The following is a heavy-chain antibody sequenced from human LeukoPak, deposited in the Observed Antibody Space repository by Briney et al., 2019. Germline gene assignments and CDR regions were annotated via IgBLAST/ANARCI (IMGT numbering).Heavy chain of an antibody. D-gene: IGHD1-26*01. CDR2: ISYDGSNK. V-gene: IGHV3-30-3*01. Sequence: GGSLRLSCAASGFTFSSYAMHWVRQAPGKGLEWVAVISYDGSNKYYADSVKGRFTISRDNSKNTLYLQMNSLRAEDTAVYYCARGSNAYSGSYCAFDYWGQGTLVTVSS. CDR3: ARGSNAYSGSYCAFDY. CDR1: GFTFSSYA. J-gene: IGHJ4*02.